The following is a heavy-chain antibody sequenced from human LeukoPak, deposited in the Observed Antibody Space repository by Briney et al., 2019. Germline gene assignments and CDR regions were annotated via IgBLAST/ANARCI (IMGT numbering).Heavy chain of an antibody. CDR2: VNPNSGGT. V-gene: IGHV1-2*02. D-gene: IGHD1-26*01. Sequence: ASVKVSCKASGYTFTGYYMHWVRQAPGQGLEWMGWVNPNSGGTNYAQKFQGRVTMTRDTSISTAYMELGRLRSDDTAVYYCARDRFDIVGGSFQHWGQGTLVTVSS. J-gene: IGHJ1*01. CDR1: GYTFTGYY. CDR3: ARDRFDIVGGSFQH.